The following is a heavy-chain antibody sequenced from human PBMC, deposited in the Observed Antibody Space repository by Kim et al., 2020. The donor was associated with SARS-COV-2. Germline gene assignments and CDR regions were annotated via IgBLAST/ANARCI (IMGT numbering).Heavy chain of an antibody. J-gene: IGHJ6*02. CDR3: ARVLWLENDNYYYYGMDV. D-gene: IGHD6-19*01. Sequence: KGRFTISRDNAKNSLYLQMNSLRAEDTAVYYCARVLWLENDNYYYYGMDVWGQGTTVTVSS. V-gene: IGHV3-11*05.